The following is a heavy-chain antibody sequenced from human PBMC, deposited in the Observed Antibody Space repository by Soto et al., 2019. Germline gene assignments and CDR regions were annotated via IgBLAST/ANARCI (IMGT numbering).Heavy chain of an antibody. CDR3: ARDDGHRRVPGGY. CDR2: IYHSGST. J-gene: IGHJ4*02. CDR1: GGSISSSNW. V-gene: IGHV4-4*02. D-gene: IGHD1-1*01. Sequence: SETLSLTXAVSGGSISSSNWWSWVRQPPGKGLEWIGEIYHSGSTNYNPSLKSRVTISVDKSKNQFSLKLSSVTAADTAVYYCARDDGHRRVPGGYWGQGTLVTVSS.